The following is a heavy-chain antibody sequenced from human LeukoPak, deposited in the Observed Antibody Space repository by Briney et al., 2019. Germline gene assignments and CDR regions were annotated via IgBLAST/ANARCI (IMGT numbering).Heavy chain of an antibody. V-gene: IGHV4-61*02. J-gene: IGHJ4*02. Sequence: PSETLSLTCTVSGDSISGSSYYWSWIRQPAGKGLEWIGRISASGNTDYNPSLKSRVTMSVDTSKDQLSLNLSSVTAADTALYYCASSLYYYTSGAGFDYWGQGTLVTVSS. D-gene: IGHD3-10*01. CDR2: ISASGNT. CDR1: GDSISGSSYY. CDR3: ASSLYYYTSGAGFDY.